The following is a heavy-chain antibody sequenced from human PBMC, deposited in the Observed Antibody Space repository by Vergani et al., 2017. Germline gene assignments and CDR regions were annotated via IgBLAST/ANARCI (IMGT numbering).Heavy chain of an antibody. CDR2: ISSSDNSI. D-gene: IGHD7-27*01. Sequence: QVQLVESGGGLVKPGGSLRLSCAASGFTFSDYYMSWIRQAPGKGLEWVSYISSSDNSIYYADSVKGRFTVSRDNAKNSLYLQMNSLRAEDTAVYYCARASLGWYAFDIWGQGTIVTVSS. CDR3: ARASLGWYAFDI. V-gene: IGHV3-11*01. J-gene: IGHJ3*02. CDR1: GFTFSDYY.